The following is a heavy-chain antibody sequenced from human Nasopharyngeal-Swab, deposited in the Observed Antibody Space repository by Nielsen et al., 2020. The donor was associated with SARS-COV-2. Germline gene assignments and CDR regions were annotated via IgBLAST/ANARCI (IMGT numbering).Heavy chain of an antibody. D-gene: IGHD2-15*01. V-gene: IGHV3-73*01. CDR2: VRSKGNNYAT. CDR1: GFTFSDSA. Sequence: GESLKISCAASGFTFSDSAIHWVRQASGTGLEWVGRVRSKGNNYATAYSASVNGRFIIFRDDPTNTAYLQMNSLKTEDTAMYYCTRCGGGCYSGRDYWGQGTLVTVSS. CDR3: TRCGGGCYSGRDY. J-gene: IGHJ4*02.